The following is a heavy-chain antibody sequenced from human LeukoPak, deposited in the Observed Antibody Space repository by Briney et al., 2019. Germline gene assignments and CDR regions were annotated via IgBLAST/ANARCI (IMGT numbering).Heavy chain of an antibody. V-gene: IGHV1-18*01. Sequence: GASVKVSCKASGYTFTSYGISWVRQAPGQGLEWMGWISAYNGNTNYAQKLQGRVTMTTDTSTSTAYMELRSLRSDDTAVYYCARELFSGSYVLGFDYWGQGTLVTVSS. CDR2: ISAYNGNT. D-gene: IGHD1-26*01. CDR1: GYTFTSYG. CDR3: ARELFSGSYVLGFDY. J-gene: IGHJ4*02.